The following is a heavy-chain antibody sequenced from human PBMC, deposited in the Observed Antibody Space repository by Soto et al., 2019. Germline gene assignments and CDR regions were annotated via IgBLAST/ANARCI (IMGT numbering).Heavy chain of an antibody. CDR2: INHGGSA. CDR3: ARYSSSWSKYVQH. V-gene: IGHV4-34*01. D-gene: IGHD6-13*01. Sequence: SETLSLTCAVYGGSLSGYYWSWIRQTPGKRLEWVGDINHGGSANYNPSLKSRVTFSLDPSKDQFSLKLSSVIAADTAVYYCARYSSSWSKYVQHWGRGTLVTVSS. J-gene: IGHJ1*01. CDR1: GGSLSGYY.